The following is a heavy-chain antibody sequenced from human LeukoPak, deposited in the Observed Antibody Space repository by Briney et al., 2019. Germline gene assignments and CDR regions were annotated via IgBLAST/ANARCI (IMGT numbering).Heavy chain of an antibody. D-gene: IGHD5-24*01. V-gene: IGHV1-69*13. CDR3: ARARSPGRWLQEFDY. Sequence: SVKVSCKASGGTFSSYAISWVRQAPGQGLEWMGGIIPIFGTANYAQKFQGRVTITADESTSTAYMELSSLRSEDTAVYYCARARSPGRWLQEFDYWGQGTLVTVSS. CDR1: GGTFSSYA. CDR2: IIPIFGTA. J-gene: IGHJ4*02.